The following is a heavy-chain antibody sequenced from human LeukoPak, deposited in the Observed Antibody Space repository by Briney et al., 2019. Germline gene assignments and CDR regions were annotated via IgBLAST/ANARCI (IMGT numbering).Heavy chain of an antibody. J-gene: IGHJ5*02. CDR3: AREGIQLWFGGVGDWFDP. CDR2: ISYDGSNK. V-gene: IGHV3-30-3*01. Sequence: PGGSLRLSCAASGFTFSSYAMHWVRQAPGKGLEWVAIISYDGSNKYYADSVKGRFTISRDNSKNTLYLQMNSLRAEDTAVYYCAREGIQLWFGGVGDWFDPWGQGTLVTGSS. CDR1: GFTFSSYA. D-gene: IGHD5-18*01.